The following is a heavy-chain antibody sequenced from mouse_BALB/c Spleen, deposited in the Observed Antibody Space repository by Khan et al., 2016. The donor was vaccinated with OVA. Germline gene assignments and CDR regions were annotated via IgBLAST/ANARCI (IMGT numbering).Heavy chain of an antibody. CDR3: ARDRIDY. CDR2: INPTSGYT. CDR1: GYTFTSYW. V-gene: IGHV1-7*01. J-gene: IGHJ2*01. Sequence: VQLQESGAELAKPGASVKMSCKASGYTFTSYWMHWIKQRPGQGLEWIGYINPTSGYTDYNQKFKDKATLTADKPSSTAYMQLNSLTSDDCAVYYCARDRIDYWGQGTTLTVSS.